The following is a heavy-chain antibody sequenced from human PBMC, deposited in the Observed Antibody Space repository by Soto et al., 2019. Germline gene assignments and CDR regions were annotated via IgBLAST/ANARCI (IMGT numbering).Heavy chain of an antibody. CDR2: INPSGGST. V-gene: IGHV1-46*01. D-gene: IGHD2-15*01. CDR1: GYTFTSDY. Sequence: ASVKVSCKASGYTFTSDYMHWVREAPGQGLEWMGIINPSGGSTSYAQKFQGRVTMTRDTSTSTVYMELSSLRSEDTAVYYCARDDSRAKPTYWGQGTLVTVSS. J-gene: IGHJ4*02. CDR3: ARDDSRAKPTY.